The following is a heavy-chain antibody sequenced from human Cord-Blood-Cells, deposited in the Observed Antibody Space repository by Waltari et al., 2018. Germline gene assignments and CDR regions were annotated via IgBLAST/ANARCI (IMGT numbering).Heavy chain of an antibody. D-gene: IGHD2-8*01. Sequence: QVQLVESGGGVVQPGRSLRLSWPASGFPFSSYAMHWVRQAPGKGLEWVAVISYDGSNKYYADSVKGRFTISRDNSKNTLYLQMNSLRAEDTAVYYCARDQWGAFDIWGQGTMVTVSS. CDR2: ISYDGSNK. J-gene: IGHJ3*02. CDR1: GFPFSSYA. V-gene: IGHV3-30-3*01. CDR3: ARDQWGAFDI.